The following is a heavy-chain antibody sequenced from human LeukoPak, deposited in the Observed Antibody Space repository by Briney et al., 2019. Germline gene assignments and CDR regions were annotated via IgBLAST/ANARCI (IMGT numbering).Heavy chain of an antibody. CDR3: AKDHRLAAAGFPNWFDP. D-gene: IGHD6-13*01. J-gene: IGHJ5*02. V-gene: IGHV3-23*01. Sequence: GGSLRLSCAASGFTFSSYAMSWVRQAPGKGLEWVSAISGSGGSTYYADSVKGRFIISRDNSKNTLYSQMNSLRAEDTAVYYCAKDHRLAAAGFPNWFDPWGQGTLVTVSS. CDR2: ISGSGGST. CDR1: GFTFSSYA.